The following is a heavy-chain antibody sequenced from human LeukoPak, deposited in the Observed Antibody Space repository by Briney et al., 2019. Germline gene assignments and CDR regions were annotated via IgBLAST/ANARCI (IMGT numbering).Heavy chain of an antibody. D-gene: IGHD3-22*01. J-gene: IGHJ4*02. V-gene: IGHV4-61*08. Sequence: SETLSLTCTVSGGSVSSDGYYWSWIRQPPGKGLEWIGYIYYSGSTNYNPSLKSRVTISVDTSKNQFSLKLSSVTAADTAVYYCARDSGFLDYWGQGTLVTVSS. CDR3: ARDSGFLDY. CDR1: GGSVSSDGYY. CDR2: IYYSGST.